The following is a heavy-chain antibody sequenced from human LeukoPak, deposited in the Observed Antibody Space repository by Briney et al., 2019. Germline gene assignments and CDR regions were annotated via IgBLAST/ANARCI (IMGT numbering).Heavy chain of an antibody. Sequence: SETLSLTCAVYGGSFSGYYWSWIRQPPGKGLEWIGEINHSGSTNYNPSLKSRVTISVDTSKNQFSLKLSSVTAADTAVYYCASQRWLRSPFPYFDYWGQGTLVTVSS. CDR3: ASQRWLRSPFPYFDY. J-gene: IGHJ4*02. D-gene: IGHD5-12*01. V-gene: IGHV4-34*01. CDR1: GGSFSGYY. CDR2: INHSGST.